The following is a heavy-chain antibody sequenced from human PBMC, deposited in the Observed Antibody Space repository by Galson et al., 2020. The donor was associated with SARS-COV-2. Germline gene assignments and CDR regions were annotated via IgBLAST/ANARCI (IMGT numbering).Heavy chain of an antibody. D-gene: IGHD2-15*01. V-gene: IGHV1-69*13. CDR1: GGTFSSYA. Sequence: SVKVSCKASGGTFSSYAISWVRQAPGQGLEWMGGIIPIFGTANYAQKFQGRVTITADESTSTAYMELSSLRSEDTAVYYCARVGGPQDIVVVVAATHYYYYGMDVWGQGTTVTVSS. J-gene: IGHJ6*02. CDR3: ARVGGPQDIVVVVAATHYYYYGMDV. CDR2: IIPIFGTA.